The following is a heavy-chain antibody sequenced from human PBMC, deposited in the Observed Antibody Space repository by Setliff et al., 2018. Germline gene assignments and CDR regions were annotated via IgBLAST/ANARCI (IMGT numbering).Heavy chain of an antibody. D-gene: IGHD6-13*01. J-gene: IGHJ4*02. Sequence: ASVKVSCKASGYSFTGYYMHWVRQAPGQGLEWMGIIHTGGGSASYAQKFQGRVTMTSDTSTSTVYMEVNSVTSDDTAIYYCARGGMAAAGRKGVFEYWGQGTVVTGSA. CDR3: ARGGMAAAGRKGVFEY. CDR2: IHTGGGSA. V-gene: IGHV1-46*01. CDR1: GYSFTGYY.